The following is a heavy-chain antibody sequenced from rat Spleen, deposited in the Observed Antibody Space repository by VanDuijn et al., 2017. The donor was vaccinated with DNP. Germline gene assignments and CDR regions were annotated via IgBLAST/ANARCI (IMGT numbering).Heavy chain of an antibody. Sequence: EVQLVESGGGLVQPGRSLKLSCAASGFTFSDYNMAWVRQAPKKGLEWVATISYDGSSTYNRDSVKGRFTISRDNAKSTLYLQMDSLRSEDTDTYYCARHGAYYAMDAWGQGTSVTVSS. CDR1: GFTFSDYN. D-gene: IGHD4-2*01. J-gene: IGHJ4*01. CDR3: ARHGAYYAMDA. V-gene: IGHV5-7*01. CDR2: ISYDGSST.